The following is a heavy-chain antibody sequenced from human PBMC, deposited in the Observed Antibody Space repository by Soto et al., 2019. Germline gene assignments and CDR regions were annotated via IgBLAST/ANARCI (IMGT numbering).Heavy chain of an antibody. Sequence: QVQLQESGPGLVKPSGTLSLTCTVSSGSITSSLWWSWVRQSPGKGLEWIGEVAQSGYIHSIPSPKNSLTISPEKSTNRFSLRLTSVTTADTAVYYCAINRYGGYDFDSWGQGSLVTVSS. V-gene: IGHV4-4*02. CDR2: VAQSGYI. CDR3: AINRYGGYDFDS. J-gene: IGHJ4*02. CDR1: SGSITSSLW. D-gene: IGHD5-12*01.